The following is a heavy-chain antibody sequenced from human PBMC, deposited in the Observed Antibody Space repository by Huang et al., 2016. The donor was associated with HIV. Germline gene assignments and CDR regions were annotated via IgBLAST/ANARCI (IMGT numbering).Heavy chain of an antibody. V-gene: IGHV3-30*18. D-gene: IGHD6-13*01. CDR1: GFTFSSYG. CDR2: ISYDAKTK. Sequence: QVQLVESGGGVVQPGRSLRISCAASGFTFSSYGMHWVRQAPGKGVEWVAVISYDAKTKYYADSGKGRFSSSRDNSKTTVYLQLNSLRLEDTAVYYCAKGGSAAAVLDFWGQGTLVTVSS. J-gene: IGHJ4*02. CDR3: AKGGSAAAVLDF.